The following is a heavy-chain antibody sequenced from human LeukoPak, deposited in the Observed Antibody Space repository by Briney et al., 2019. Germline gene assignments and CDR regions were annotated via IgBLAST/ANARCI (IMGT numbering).Heavy chain of an antibody. CDR1: GVTFSHYG. CDR2: IWSDASNT. V-gene: IGHV3-33*06. Sequence: PGRSLRLSCETSGVTFSHYGMHWVRQAPGAGLEWVAVIWSDASNTYYADSVKGRFTISRDNSRNTLYLQMSSLRAEDTAVYYCAKDAERGFDYSNSLNYWGQGTLVTVSS. CDR3: AKDAERGFDYSNSLNY. D-gene: IGHD4-11*01. J-gene: IGHJ4*02.